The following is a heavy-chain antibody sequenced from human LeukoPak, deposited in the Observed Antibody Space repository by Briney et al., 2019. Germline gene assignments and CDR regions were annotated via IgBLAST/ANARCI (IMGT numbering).Heavy chain of an antibody. Sequence: SVTVSCKASGGTFSSYAISWVRQAPGQGLEWMGGIIPIFGIANYAQKFQGRVTITADESTSTAYMELSSLRSEDTAVYYCARDQREGYSSGWYGYTRWGQGTLVTVSS. J-gene: IGHJ4*02. CDR2: IIPIFGIA. CDR1: GGTFSSYA. CDR3: ARDQREGYSSGWYGYTR. D-gene: IGHD6-19*01. V-gene: IGHV1-69*13.